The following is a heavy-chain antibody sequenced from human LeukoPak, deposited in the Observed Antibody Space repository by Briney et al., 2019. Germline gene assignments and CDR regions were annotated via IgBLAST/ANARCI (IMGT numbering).Heavy chain of an antibody. D-gene: IGHD5-24*01. J-gene: IGHJ4*02. V-gene: IGHV4-59*01. Sequence: SSETLSLTCAVSGGSISSYYWNWIRQPPGKELEWIGYIYYSGSTNYNPSLESRVTISVDTSKNQISLNLSSVTAADTAVYYCARAGVRDGLWGQGTLVTVSS. CDR2: IYYSGST. CDR1: GGSISSYY. CDR3: ARAGVRDGL.